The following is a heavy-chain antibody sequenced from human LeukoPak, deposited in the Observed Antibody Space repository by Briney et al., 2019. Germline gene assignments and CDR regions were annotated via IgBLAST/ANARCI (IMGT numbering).Heavy chain of an antibody. CDR3: ARTTYYYDSGGYGNWFDP. CDR2: IYYSGST. V-gene: IGHV4-59*01. CDR1: GGSISSYY. Sequence: SETLSLTCTVSGGSISSYYWSWIRQPPGKGLEWIGYIYYSGSTNYNPSLKSRVTMSVDTSKTQFSLKLSSVTAADTAVYYCARTTYYYDSGGYGNWFDPWGQGTLVTVSS. J-gene: IGHJ5*02. D-gene: IGHD3-22*01.